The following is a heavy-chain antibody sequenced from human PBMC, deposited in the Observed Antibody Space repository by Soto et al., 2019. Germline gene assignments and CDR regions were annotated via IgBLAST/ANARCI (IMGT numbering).Heavy chain of an antibody. V-gene: IGHV3-23*01. Sequence: EVQLLESGGGLVQPGGSLRLSCAASGFTFSNYAMSWVRQAPGKGLEWVSAISENGGSTYYADSVKGRFTISRDNSKSAQSLQMNSLRAADTAVAFCEKTASVTGGHFYDYWGHGTLVTVSS. J-gene: IGHJ4*01. D-gene: IGHD2-21*02. CDR2: ISENGGST. CDR3: EKTASVTGGHFYDY. CDR1: GFTFSNYA.